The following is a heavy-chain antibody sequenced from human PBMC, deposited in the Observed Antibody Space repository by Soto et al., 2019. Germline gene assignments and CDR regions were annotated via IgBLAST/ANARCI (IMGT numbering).Heavy chain of an antibody. Sequence: QVQLVQSGAEVKKPGSSVKVSCKASGGTFSSYTISWVRQAPGQGLEWMGRIIPILGIANYAQKFQGRVTITADKATSTAYMELSSLRSEDTAVYYCAGDARGAATTYWGQGTLVTVSS. V-gene: IGHV1-69*08. J-gene: IGHJ4*02. CDR1: GGTFSSYT. D-gene: IGHD3-10*01. CDR2: IIPILGIA. CDR3: AGDARGAATTY.